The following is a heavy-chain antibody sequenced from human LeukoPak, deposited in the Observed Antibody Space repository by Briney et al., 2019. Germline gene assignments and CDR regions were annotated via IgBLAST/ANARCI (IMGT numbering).Heavy chain of an antibody. Sequence: SETLSLTCTVPDGSISNYFWSWIRQPPGKELEWIGCIYYTGMTNSNPSLKSRVTISMDTSKNQFSLNLRSVTAADTAIYYCARHGRMVIMSKFSTGIDQWGQGTLVTVSS. D-gene: IGHD2-8*01. CDR1: DGSISNYF. V-gene: IGHV4-59*08. CDR2: IYYTGMT. J-gene: IGHJ4*02. CDR3: ARHGRMVIMSKFSTGIDQ.